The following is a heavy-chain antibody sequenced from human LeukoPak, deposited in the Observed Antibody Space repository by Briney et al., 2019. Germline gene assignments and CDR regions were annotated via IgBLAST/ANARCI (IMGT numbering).Heavy chain of an antibody. Sequence: ASVKVSCKASGYTFTSYDINWVRQATGQGLERMGWMNPNSGNTGYAQKFQGRVTMTRNTSISTAYMELSSLRSEDTAVYYCARPGGRAAGFDYWGQGTLVTVSS. CDR1: GYTFTSYD. J-gene: IGHJ4*02. V-gene: IGHV1-8*01. D-gene: IGHD6-13*01. CDR3: ARPGGRAAGFDY. CDR2: MNPNSGNT.